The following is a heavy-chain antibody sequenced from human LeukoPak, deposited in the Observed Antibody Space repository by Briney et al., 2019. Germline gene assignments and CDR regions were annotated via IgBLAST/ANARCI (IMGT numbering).Heavy chain of an antibody. CDR2: INHSGST. Sequence: PSETLSLTCAVYGGSSSGYYWSWIRQPPGRGLEGIGDINHSGSTNYNPSLKSRVTISVDTSKNQFSLKLSSVTAADTAVYYCARGDNYDSSGYHPKPSRWGQGTLVTVSS. CDR3: ARGDNYDSSGYHPKPSR. J-gene: IGHJ4*02. CDR1: GGSSSGYY. V-gene: IGHV4-34*01. D-gene: IGHD3-22*01.